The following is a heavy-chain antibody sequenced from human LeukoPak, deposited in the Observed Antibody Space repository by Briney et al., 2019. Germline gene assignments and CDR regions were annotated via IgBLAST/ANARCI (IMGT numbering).Heavy chain of an antibody. V-gene: IGHV3-23*01. J-gene: IGHJ5*02. CDR3: AKGWEFRVVIPAAVS. CDR2: ISGSGGST. CDR1: GFTFSSYA. D-gene: IGHD3-3*01. Sequence: PGGSLRLSCAASGFTFSSYAMSWVRQAPGKGLEWVSAISGSGGSTYYADSMKGRSTISRDNSKNTLSLQMNSLRAEDTAVYFCAKGWEFRVVIPAAVSWGQGTLVTVSS.